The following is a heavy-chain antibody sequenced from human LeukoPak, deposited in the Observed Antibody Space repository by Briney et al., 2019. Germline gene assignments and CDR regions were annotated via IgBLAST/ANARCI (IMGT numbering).Heavy chain of an antibody. J-gene: IGHJ4*02. CDR3: ARWQWLLLEGCSDY. V-gene: IGHV3-11*04. Sequence: PGGSLRPSCAASGFTFSDYYMSWIRQAPGKGLEWVSYISSSGSTIYYADSVKGRFTISRDNAKNSLYLQMNSLRAEDTAVYYCARWQWLLLEGCSDYWGQGTLVTVSS. CDR1: GFTFSDYY. CDR2: ISSSGSTI. D-gene: IGHD3-22*01.